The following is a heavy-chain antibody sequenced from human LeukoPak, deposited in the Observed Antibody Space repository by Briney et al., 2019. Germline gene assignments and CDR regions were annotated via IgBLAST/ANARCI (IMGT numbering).Heavy chain of an antibody. CDR1: GGPISSSSYY. V-gene: IGHV4-39*01. D-gene: IGHD4-17*01. J-gene: IGHJ5*02. CDR2: IYYSGST. CDR3: ARHVRTVTTGNWFDP. Sequence: SETLSLTCTVSGGPISSSSYYWGWIRQPPGKGLEWIGSIYYSGSTYYNPSLKSRVTISVDTSKNQFSLKLSSVTAADTAVYYCARHVRTVTTGNWFDPWGQGTLVTVSS.